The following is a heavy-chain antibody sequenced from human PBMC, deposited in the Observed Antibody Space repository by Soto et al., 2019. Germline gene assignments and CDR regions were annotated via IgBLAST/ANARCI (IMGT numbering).Heavy chain of an antibody. D-gene: IGHD2-21*02. CDR2: IFPGDSDT. V-gene: IGHV5-51*01. CDR3: ARASVVVTTIPSAFDV. Sequence: PEESLKISCRVSGNTLNAYWIGWVRQMPGKGLEWVGIIFPGDSDTRYSPSFQGQVTISVDKSINTAYLQWSSLTASDTAIYFCARASVVVTTIPSAFDVWGQGTVVTVSS. CDR1: GNTLNAYW. J-gene: IGHJ3*01.